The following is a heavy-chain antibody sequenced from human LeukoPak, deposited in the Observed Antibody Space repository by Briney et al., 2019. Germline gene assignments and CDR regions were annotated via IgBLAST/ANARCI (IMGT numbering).Heavy chain of an antibody. V-gene: IGHV3-7*01. J-gene: IGHJ6*02. CDR3: ARVDANYGSGSYRKPYYYYGMDV. D-gene: IGHD3-10*01. CDR2: IKQDGSEK. Sequence: GGSLRLSCAPAGFTFSSYWMSWVRQAPGKGLEWVANIKQDGSEKYYVDSVKGRFTISRDNAKNSLYLQMNSLRAEDTAVYYCARVDANYGSGSYRKPYYYYGMDVWGQGTTVTVSS. CDR1: GFTFSSYW.